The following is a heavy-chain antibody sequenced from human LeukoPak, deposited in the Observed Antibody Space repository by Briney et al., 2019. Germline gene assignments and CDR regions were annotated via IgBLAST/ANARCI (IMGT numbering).Heavy chain of an antibody. Sequence: SETLSLTCAVYGGSFSGYYWSWIRQPPGKGLEWIGEINHGGSTNYNPSLKSRVIISVHTSKNQFSLKLSSVTAADTAVYYCARLSSGLIDYWGQGTLVTVSS. V-gene: IGHV4-34*01. J-gene: IGHJ4*02. CDR2: INHGGST. D-gene: IGHD3-10*01. CDR3: ARLSSGLIDY. CDR1: GGSFSGYY.